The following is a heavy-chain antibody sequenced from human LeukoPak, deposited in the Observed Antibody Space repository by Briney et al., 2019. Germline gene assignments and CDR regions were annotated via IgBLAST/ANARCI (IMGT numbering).Heavy chain of an antibody. V-gene: IGHV1-69*01. CDR3: ASGLSNGFWSGYYTLDY. D-gene: IGHD3-3*01. Sequence: ASVKVSCKASGGTFSSYAISWVRQAPGQGLKWMGGIIPIFGTANYAQKFQGRVTITADESTSTAYMELSSLRSEDTAVYYCASGLSNGFWSGYYTLDYWGQGTLVTVSS. CDR2: IIPIFGTA. CDR1: GGTFSSYA. J-gene: IGHJ4*02.